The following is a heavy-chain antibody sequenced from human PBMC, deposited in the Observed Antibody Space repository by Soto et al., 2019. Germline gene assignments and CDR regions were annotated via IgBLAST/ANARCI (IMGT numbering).Heavy chain of an antibody. D-gene: IGHD3-3*01. V-gene: IGHV4-31*03. CDR3: ARAIGPDYDFWSGYLTYFDY. CDR1: GGSVSSGGYY. Sequence: SETLSLTCTFSGGSVSSGGYYWSWIRQHPGKGLEWIGYIYYSGSTYYNPSLKSRVTISVDTSKNQFSLKLSSVTAADTAVYYCARAIGPDYDFWSGYLTYFDYWGKGTLVTVSS. J-gene: IGHJ4*02. CDR2: IYYSGST.